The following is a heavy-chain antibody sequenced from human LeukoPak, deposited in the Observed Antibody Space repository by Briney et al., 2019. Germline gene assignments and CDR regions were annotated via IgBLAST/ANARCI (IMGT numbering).Heavy chain of an antibody. Sequence: GGSLRLSCAASAFTFSNYGLHWVRQAPGKGLEWVAFIRYDGSNKYYADSVKGRFTISRDNSKNTLYLQMNSLRAEDTAVYYCAKDFLFWSGLWGSIDYWGQGTLVTVSS. CDR3: AKDFLFWSGLWGSIDY. D-gene: IGHD3-3*01. V-gene: IGHV3-30*02. CDR1: AFTFSNYG. CDR2: IRYDGSNK. J-gene: IGHJ4*02.